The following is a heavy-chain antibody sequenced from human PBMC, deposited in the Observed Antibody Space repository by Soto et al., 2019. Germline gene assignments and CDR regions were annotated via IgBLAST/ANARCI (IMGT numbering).Heavy chain of an antibody. CDR3: VRGGSGYDWGFFDY. Sequence: GGSLRLSCAASGFTFSSYAMSWVRQAPGKGLEWVSAISGSGGSTYYADSVKGRFTISRDNSKNTLYLQMSSLRAEDTAVYYCVRGGSGYDWGFFDYWGQGTLVTVSS. CDR2: ISGSGGST. D-gene: IGHD5-12*01. CDR1: GFTFSSYA. J-gene: IGHJ4*02. V-gene: IGHV3-23*01.